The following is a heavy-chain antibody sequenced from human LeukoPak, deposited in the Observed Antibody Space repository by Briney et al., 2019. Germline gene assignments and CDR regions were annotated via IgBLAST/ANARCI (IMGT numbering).Heavy chain of an antibody. CDR1: GFTVSSNY. J-gene: IGHJ4*02. D-gene: IGHD6-19*01. CDR2: IYSGGST. V-gene: IGHV3-53*01. CDR3: ARERTYSSGWV. Sequence: PGGSLRLSCAACGFTVSSNYMSWVRQAPGKGLEWVSVIYSGGSTYYADSVKGRFTISRDNSMNTLYLQMNSLRAEDTAVYYCARERTYSSGWVWGQGTLVTVSS.